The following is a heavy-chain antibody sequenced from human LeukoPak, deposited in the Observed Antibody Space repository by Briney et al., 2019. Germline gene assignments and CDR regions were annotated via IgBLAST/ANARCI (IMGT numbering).Heavy chain of an antibody. Sequence: PGGSLRLSCAASGFTLSSYCMHWVRQAPGKGLVWVSHINSDGSTTSYADSVKGRFTISRDNAKNTLYLQMNSLRPEDTAVYYCTRAAAGAFYIWGQGTTVTVSS. J-gene: IGHJ3*02. V-gene: IGHV3-74*01. CDR1: GFTLSSYC. CDR2: INSDGSTT. D-gene: IGHD6-13*01. CDR3: TRAAAGAFYI.